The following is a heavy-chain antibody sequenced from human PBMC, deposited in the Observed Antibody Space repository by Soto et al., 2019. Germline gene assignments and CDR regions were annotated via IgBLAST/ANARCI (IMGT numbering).Heavy chain of an antibody. D-gene: IGHD3-3*01. V-gene: IGHV3-30*18. Sequence: GGSLRLSCAASGFTFSSYGMHWVRQAPGKGLEWVAVISYDGSNKYYADSVKGRFTISRDNSKNTLYLQMNSLRAEDTAVYYCAKDLFYDFWSGYYPYYYYYGVDVWGQGTTVTVSS. CDR2: ISYDGSNK. CDR1: GFTFSSYG. J-gene: IGHJ6*02. CDR3: AKDLFYDFWSGYYPYYYYYGVDV.